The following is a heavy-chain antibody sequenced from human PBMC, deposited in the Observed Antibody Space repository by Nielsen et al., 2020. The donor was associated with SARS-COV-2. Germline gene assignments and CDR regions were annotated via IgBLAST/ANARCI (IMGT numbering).Heavy chain of an antibody. J-gene: IGHJ4*02. CDR1: GFTFSDYY. CDR3: ARRKGWLQSVDY. D-gene: IGHD5-24*01. CDR2: ISSSGGTI. V-gene: IGHV3-11*04. Sequence: GESLKISCAASGFTFSDYYMSWIRQAPGKGLEWVSYISSSGGTIYYADSVKGRFTISRDNAKNSLYLQMNSLRAEDTAVYYCARRKGWLQSVDYWGQGTLVTVSS.